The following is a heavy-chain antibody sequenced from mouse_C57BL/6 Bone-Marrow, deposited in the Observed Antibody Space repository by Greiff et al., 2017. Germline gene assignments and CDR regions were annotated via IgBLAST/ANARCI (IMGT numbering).Heavy chain of an antibody. CDR3: ARRVLYGNYLYYFDY. V-gene: IGHV14-3*01. D-gene: IGHD2-1*01. CDR1: GFNIKNTY. Sequence: EVQLQQSVAELVRPGASVKLSCTASGFNIKNTYLHWVKQRPEQGLEWIGRLDPANGNTKYAPKFQGKATITADTSSNTAYLQLSSLTSDDTAIYYGARRVLYGNYLYYFDYWGQGTTLTVSS. J-gene: IGHJ2*01. CDR2: LDPANGNT.